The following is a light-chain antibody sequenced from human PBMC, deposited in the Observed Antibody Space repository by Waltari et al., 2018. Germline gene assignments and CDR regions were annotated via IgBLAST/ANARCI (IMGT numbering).Light chain of an antibody. CDR1: SRDVGDNKY. Sequence: QSALTQPASVSGSPGQSVTISCTGTSRDVGDNKYVSWYQQHPGKVPKLMIYEVSNRPSGVSDRFSGSKSGNTASLTSSGLQAEDEADYYCCSFTSSSTYVFGTVTKVTVL. CDR3: CSFTSSSTYV. J-gene: IGLJ1*01. CDR2: EVS. V-gene: IGLV2-14*01.